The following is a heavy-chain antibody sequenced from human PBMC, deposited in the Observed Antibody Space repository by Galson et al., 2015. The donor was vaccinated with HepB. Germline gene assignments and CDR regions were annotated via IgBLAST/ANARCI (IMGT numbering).Heavy chain of an antibody. Sequence: SVKVSCKASGYTFTGYYMHWVRQAPGQGLEWMGGIIPIFGTANYAQKFQGRVTITADESTSTAYMELSSLRSEDTAVYYCAPDCSSTSCYEGFDYWGQGTLVTVSS. CDR1: GYTFTGYY. D-gene: IGHD2-2*01. V-gene: IGHV1-69*13. J-gene: IGHJ4*02. CDR3: APDCSSTSCYEGFDY. CDR2: IIPIFGTA.